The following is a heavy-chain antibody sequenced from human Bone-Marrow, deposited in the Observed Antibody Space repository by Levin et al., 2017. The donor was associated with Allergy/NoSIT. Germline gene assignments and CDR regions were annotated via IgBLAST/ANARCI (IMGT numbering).Heavy chain of an antibody. V-gene: IGHV3-15*07. CDR1: GFTFSNAW. Sequence: GESLKISCAASGFTFSNAWMNWVRQAPGKALEWVGRIKSKTDGGTTDYAAPVKGRFTISRDDSKNTLYLQMNSLKTEDTAVYYCTTASSIYDILTGYYTRDNYFDYWGQGTLVTVSS. J-gene: IGHJ4*02. CDR3: TTASSIYDILTGYYTRDNYFDY. CDR2: IKSKTDGGTT. D-gene: IGHD3-9*01.